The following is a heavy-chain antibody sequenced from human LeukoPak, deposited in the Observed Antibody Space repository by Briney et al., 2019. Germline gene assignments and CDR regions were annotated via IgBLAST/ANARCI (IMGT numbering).Heavy chain of an antibody. CDR2: IYYSGST. CDR1: GGSISSYY. V-gene: IGHV4-59*01. Sequence: SETLSLTRTVSGGSISSYYWSWIRQPPGKGLEWIGYIYYSGSTNYNPSLKSRVTISVDTSKNQFSLKLSSVTAADTAVYYCASALAAADDAFDIWGQGTMVTVSS. CDR3: ASALAAADDAFDI. D-gene: IGHD6-13*01. J-gene: IGHJ3*02.